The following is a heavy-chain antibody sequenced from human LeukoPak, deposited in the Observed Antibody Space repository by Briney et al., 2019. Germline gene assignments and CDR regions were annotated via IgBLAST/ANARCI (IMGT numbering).Heavy chain of an antibody. J-gene: IGHJ4*02. Sequence: PGGSLRLSCAASGFTFSSYAMSWVRQAPGNGLEWVSAISGSGGSTYYADSVKGRFTISRDNSKNTLYLQMNSLRAEDTAVYYCANLGIVGATPTFDYWGQGTLVTVSS. CDR1: GFTFSSYA. CDR2: ISGSGGST. D-gene: IGHD1-26*01. CDR3: ANLGIVGATPTFDY. V-gene: IGHV3-23*01.